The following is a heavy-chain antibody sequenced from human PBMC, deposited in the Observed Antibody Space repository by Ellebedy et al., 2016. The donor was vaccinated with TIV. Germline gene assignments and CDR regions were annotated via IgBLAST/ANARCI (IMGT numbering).Heavy chain of an antibody. CDR3: ARGDDNSGDY. CDR1: GFTFSNYW. D-gene: IGHD1-1*01. CDR2: TNEDESKK. Sequence: GESLKISCVASGFTFSNYWMSWVRQAPGKGLEWVANTNEDESKKYFADSVKGRFTISRDNALNSLYLQMNSLRVEDTAVYFCARGDDNSGDYWGQGTLVTVSS. J-gene: IGHJ4*02. V-gene: IGHV3-7*04.